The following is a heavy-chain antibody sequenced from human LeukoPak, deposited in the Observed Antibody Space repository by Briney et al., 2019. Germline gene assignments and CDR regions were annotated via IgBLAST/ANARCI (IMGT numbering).Heavy chain of an antibody. V-gene: IGHV3-11*01. CDR1: GFTFSDYY. J-gene: IGHJ4*02. D-gene: IGHD2-2*01. CDR2: ISSSGSTI. Sequence: GGSPRLSCAASGFTFSDYYMSWIRQAPGKGLEWVSYISSSGSTIYYADSVKGRFTISRDNAKNSLYLQMNSLRAEDTAVYYCARGPPKYCSSTSCPPSDYWGQGTLVTVSS. CDR3: ARGPPKYCSSTSCPPSDY.